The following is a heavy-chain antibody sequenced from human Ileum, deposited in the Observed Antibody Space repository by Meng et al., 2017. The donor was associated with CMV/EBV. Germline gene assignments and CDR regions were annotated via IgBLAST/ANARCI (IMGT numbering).Heavy chain of an antibody. CDR1: GGTFSSYV. Sequence: SGGTFSSYVMHWVRQAPGRGLEWVAVIWYDGTNKFYGDSVNGRFTISRDDSKNTLYLQMNSLTAEDTAVYYCARDLRGGYFAQGAFESWGQGTLVTVSS. CDR3: ARDLRGGYFAQGAFES. V-gene: IGHV3-33*01. CDR2: IWYDGTNK. J-gene: IGHJ4*02. D-gene: IGHD2-15*01.